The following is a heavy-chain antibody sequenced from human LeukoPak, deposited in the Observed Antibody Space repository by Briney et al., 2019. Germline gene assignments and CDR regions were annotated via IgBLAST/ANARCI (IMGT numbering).Heavy chain of an antibody. CDR2: IKHDGGEK. J-gene: IGHJ4*02. V-gene: IGHV3-7*02. CDR1: GFTFTDYW. Sequence: GGSLRLSCAASGFTFTDYWMSWVRQAPGKGLEWVANIKHDGGEKYYVDSVKGRFTISRDNAKNSLYLQMNSLRAEDTAVYYCARGGGGYYFDYWGQGTLVTVSS. D-gene: IGHD3-16*01. CDR3: ARGGGGYYFDY.